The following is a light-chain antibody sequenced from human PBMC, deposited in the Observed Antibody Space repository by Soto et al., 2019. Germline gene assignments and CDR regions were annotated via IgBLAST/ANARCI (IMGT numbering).Light chain of an antibody. Sequence: QAVVIQEPSLTVSPGETVTLTCTSSTGTVNSGHYPNWFQQRPGQAPKALIYSTSNKYSWTPDHFSGSLLGGKAALTLSGVQPEDEADYFCLLYFGSAELVFGGGTKVTVL. V-gene: IGLV7-43*01. CDR2: STS. J-gene: IGLJ2*01. CDR1: TGTVNSGHY. CDR3: LLYFGSAELV.